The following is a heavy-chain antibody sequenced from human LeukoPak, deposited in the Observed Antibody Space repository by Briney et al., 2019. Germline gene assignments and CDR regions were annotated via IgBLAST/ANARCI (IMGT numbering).Heavy chain of an antibody. CDR1: GGSFSGYY. CDR2: INHSGST. CDR3: ARSIQLWLIDY. D-gene: IGHD5-18*01. J-gene: IGHJ4*02. V-gene: IGHV4-34*01. Sequence: SSETLSLTCAVYGGSFSGYYWSWIRQPPGKGLEWIGEINHSGSTNYNPSLKSRVTISVDTSKNQFSLKVSSVTAADTAVYYCARSIQLWLIDYWGQGTLVTVSS.